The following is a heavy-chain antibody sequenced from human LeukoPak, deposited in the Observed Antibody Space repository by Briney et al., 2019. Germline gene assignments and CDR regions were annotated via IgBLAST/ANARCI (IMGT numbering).Heavy chain of an antibody. J-gene: IGHJ5*02. D-gene: IGHD6-19*01. CDR2: INPNSGGT. V-gene: IGHV1-2*06. CDR1: VYTFTGYY. CDR3: ARDRLAGNNWFDP. Sequence: ASVKVSCKASVYTFTGYYMHWVRQAPGQGLEWMGRINPNSGGTNYAQKFQGRVTMTRDTSISTAYMELSRLRSDDTAVYSCARDRLAGNNWFDPWGQGTLVTVSS.